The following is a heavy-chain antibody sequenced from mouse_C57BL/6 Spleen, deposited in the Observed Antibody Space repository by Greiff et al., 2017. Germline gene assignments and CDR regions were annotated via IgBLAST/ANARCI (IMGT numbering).Heavy chain of an antibody. D-gene: IGHD2-2*01. CDR1: GYTFTSYW. CDR3: ARQIYCGYHVAMDY. V-gene: IGHV1-50*01. J-gene: IGHJ4*01. CDR2: IDPSDSYT. Sequence: QVQLQQPGAELVKPGASVKLSCKASGYTFTSYWMQWVKQRPGQGLEWIGEIDPSDSYTNYNQKFKGKATLTVDTSSDTAYMQLSSLTSDDSAVYYCARQIYCGYHVAMDYWGQGTSVTVAS.